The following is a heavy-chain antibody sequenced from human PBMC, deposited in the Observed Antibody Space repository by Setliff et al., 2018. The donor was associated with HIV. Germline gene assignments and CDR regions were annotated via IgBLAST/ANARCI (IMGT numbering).Heavy chain of an antibody. D-gene: IGHD2-2*01. CDR2: IWSDGSNK. J-gene: IGHJ4*02. V-gene: IGHV3-33*08. CDR1: GFTFSGYG. Sequence: GGSLRLSCAASGFTFSGYGIHWVRQTPGKGLEWVAVIWSDGSNKYYGDSVKGRFTISRDNAKSSLYLQMNSLKTEDTAVYYCARESFFVVVPAAIDYWGQGTLVTVSS. CDR3: ARESFFVVVPAAIDY.